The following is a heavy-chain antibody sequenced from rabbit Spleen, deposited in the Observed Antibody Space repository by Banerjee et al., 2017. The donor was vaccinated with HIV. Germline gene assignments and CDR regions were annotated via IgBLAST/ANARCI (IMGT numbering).Heavy chain of an antibody. D-gene: IGHD4-2*01. CDR1: GFDFSSGA. CDR3: ARDVGVAGNGPDYFNL. Sequence: EESGGDLVQPEGSLTLTCKASGFDFSSGAMCWVRQAPGKGPEWIACIYNGDGSTYYASWVNGRFTISKTSSTTVTLQMTSLTAADTATYFCARDVGVAGNGPDYFNLWGPGTLVTVS. V-gene: IGHV1S47*01. J-gene: IGHJ4*01. CDR2: IYNGDGST.